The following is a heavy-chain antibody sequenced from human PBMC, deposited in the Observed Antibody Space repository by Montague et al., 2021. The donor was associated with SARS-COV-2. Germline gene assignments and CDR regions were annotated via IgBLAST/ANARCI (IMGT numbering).Heavy chain of an antibody. J-gene: IGHJ6*02. CDR1: GGSISSSSYY. D-gene: IGHD3-9*01. CDR3: ARAFTDWLRYYGMDV. CDR2: IYYSGXT. V-gene: IGHV4-39*01. Sequence: SETLSLTCTISGGSISSSSYYWGWIRQPPGKGLERIGSIYYSGXTXYXXXXKXRVTISVDTSKNQFSLKLSSVTAADTAVYYCARAFTDWLRYYGMDVWGQGTTVTVSS.